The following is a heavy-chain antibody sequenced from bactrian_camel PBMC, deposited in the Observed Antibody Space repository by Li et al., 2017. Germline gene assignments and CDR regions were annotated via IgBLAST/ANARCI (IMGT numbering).Heavy chain of an antibody. CDR3: AAELRPDYVLQARNILRPNGYNR. CDR2: IASDGRT. J-gene: IGHJ4*01. D-gene: IGHD4*01. CDR1: GYTCSRRC. V-gene: IGHV3S53*01. Sequence: QVQPVESGGGLVQAGGSLRLSCAISGYTCSRRCMGWFRQAPGKEREGVAGIASDGRTSYADSVKGRFTISKDNAKNTLYLQMNTLKPEDSGMYYCAAELRPDYVLQARNILRPNGYNRWGRGTQVTVS.